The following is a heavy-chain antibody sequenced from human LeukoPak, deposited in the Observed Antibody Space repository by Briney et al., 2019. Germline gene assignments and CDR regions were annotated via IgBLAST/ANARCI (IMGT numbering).Heavy chain of an antibody. CDR1: GFAFSTYG. J-gene: IGHJ4*02. V-gene: IGHV3-30*02. CDR3: VRGNDFWSGYPHFDY. Sequence: GGSLRLSCAASGFAFSTYGLHWIRQAPGKGLEWVAFMENDGSIEYFTDSVEGRFTISRDNSKNTLNLQVNSLRAQDTAVYYCVRGNDFWSGYPHFDYWGQGTLVTVSS. D-gene: IGHD3-3*01. CDR2: MENDGSIE.